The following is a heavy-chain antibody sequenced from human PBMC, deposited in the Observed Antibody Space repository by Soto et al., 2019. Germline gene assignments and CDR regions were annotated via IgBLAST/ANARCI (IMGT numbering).Heavy chain of an antibody. CDR2: INHSGST. D-gene: IGHD3-10*01. V-gene: IGHV4-34*01. J-gene: IGHJ5*02. Sequence: SETLSITCAVYGGSFSGYYWSWIRQPPGKGLEWIGEINHSGSTNYNPSLKSRVTISVDTSKNQFSLKLSSVTAADTAVYYCARPLRYYYGSGSYGRWFDPWGQGTLVTVS. CDR1: GGSFSGYY. CDR3: ARPLRYYYGSGSYGRWFDP.